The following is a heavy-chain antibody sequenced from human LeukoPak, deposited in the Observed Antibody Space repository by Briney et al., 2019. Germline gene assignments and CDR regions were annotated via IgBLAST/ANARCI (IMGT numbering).Heavy chain of an antibody. J-gene: IGHJ4*02. D-gene: IGHD2-15*01. V-gene: IGHV3-23*01. Sequence: GGSLRLSCAASGFIFTTYAMSWVRQAPETGLEWVSAISASGHNTYYADSVKGRFTISRDNPKNSLYLLMNSLRAEDTAIYYCARGYCSGGSCYGGDYWGQGTLVTVSS. CDR1: GFIFTTYA. CDR2: ISASGHNT. CDR3: ARGYCSGGSCYGGDY.